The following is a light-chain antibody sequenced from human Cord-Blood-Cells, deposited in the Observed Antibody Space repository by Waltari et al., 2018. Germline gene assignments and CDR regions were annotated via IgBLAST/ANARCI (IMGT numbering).Light chain of an antibody. CDR3: QQXNNWPLT. Sequence: ELVMTQSPATLSVYQGDRATPSCRASQSVSTNLAWYQGKPGQAPRLLIYGASTRATGIPARFSGSGSGTEFTLTISSLQSEDFAVYYCQQXNNWPLTFGGGTKVEXK. J-gene: IGKJ4*01. CDR1: QSVSTN. V-gene: IGKV3-15*01. CDR2: GAS.